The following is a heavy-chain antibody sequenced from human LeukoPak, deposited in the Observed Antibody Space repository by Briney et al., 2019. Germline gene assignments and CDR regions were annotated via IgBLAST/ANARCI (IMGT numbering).Heavy chain of an antibody. CDR2: INHSGST. J-gene: IGHJ5*02. D-gene: IGHD6-6*01. Sequence: SETLSLTCAVYGGPFSGYYWSWIRQPPGKGLEWIGEINHSGSTNYNPSLKSRVTISVDTSKNQFSLKLSSVTAADTAVYYCARWGREYSNSGSTYNWFDPWGQGTLVTVSS. V-gene: IGHV4-34*01. CDR3: ARWGREYSNSGSTYNWFDP. CDR1: GGPFSGYY.